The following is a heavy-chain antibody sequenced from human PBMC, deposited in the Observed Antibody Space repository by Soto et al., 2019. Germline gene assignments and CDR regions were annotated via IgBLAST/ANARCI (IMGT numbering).Heavy chain of an antibody. Sequence: QVQLQESGPGLVKPSETLSLTCTVSGGSISSYYWSWIRQPPGKGLEWIGYIYYSGSTNYNPSLKSRVTISVDTSKNQFSLKLSSVTAADTAVYYCARHSSYYYDSSGYYFQYYFDYWDQGTLVTVSS. CDR1: GGSISSYY. CDR2: IYYSGST. V-gene: IGHV4-59*01. D-gene: IGHD3-22*01. CDR3: ARHSSYYYDSSGYYFQYYFDY. J-gene: IGHJ4*02.